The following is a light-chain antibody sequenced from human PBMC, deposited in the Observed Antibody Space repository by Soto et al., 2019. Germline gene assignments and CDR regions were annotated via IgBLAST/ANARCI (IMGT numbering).Light chain of an antibody. Sequence: VLTESLGNRDLSGDDRTTRSSMASQSVTSNLAWYQQKPGQAPRLFIYGASTRATGIPASFSPTESVTQFTRPSSSLQSGDFAVYLCQQYNDWPPITLGKGTRLENK. CDR3: QQYNDWPPIT. CDR1: QSVTSN. CDR2: GAS. J-gene: IGKJ5*01. V-gene: IGKV3-15*01.